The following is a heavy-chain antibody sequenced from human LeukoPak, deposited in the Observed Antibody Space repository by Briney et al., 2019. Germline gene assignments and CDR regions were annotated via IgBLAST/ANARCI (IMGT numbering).Heavy chain of an antibody. V-gene: IGHV1-69*05. CDR3: ARTTYYYDSSGWIFDY. CDR2: IIPIFGTA. Sequence: ASVKVSCKASGGTFSSYAISWVRQAPGQGLEWMGRIIPIFGTANYAQKFQGRVTITTDESTSTAYMELSSLRSDDTAVYYCARTTYYYDSSGWIFDYWGQGTLVTVSS. J-gene: IGHJ4*02. D-gene: IGHD3-22*01. CDR1: GGTFSSYA.